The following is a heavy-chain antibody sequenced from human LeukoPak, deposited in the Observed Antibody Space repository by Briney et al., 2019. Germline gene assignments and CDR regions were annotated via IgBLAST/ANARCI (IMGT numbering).Heavy chain of an antibody. CDR3: ATVRYDFWSGPFYYMDV. V-gene: IGHV1-24*01. Sequence: ASVKVSCKVSGYTLTELSMHWVRQAPGKGLEWMGGFDPEDGETIYAQKFQGRVTMTEDTSTDTAYMELSNLRSEDAAVYYCATVRYDFWSGPFYYMDVWGKGTTVTVSS. CDR2: FDPEDGET. CDR1: GYTLTELS. J-gene: IGHJ6*03. D-gene: IGHD3-3*01.